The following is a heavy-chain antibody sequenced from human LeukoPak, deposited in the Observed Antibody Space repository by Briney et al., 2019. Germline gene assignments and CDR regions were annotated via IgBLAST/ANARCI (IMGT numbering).Heavy chain of an antibody. Sequence: GGSLRLSCAASGFTFEASAMSWIRQAPGKGLEWVSHISGSANTIYNADSVKGRFTISRDNAKNSLFLQMNSLGAEDTAVYYCARGRDQVWLPTFDYWGQGTLVTVSS. CDR2: ISGSANTI. CDR1: GFTFEASA. CDR3: ARGRDQVWLPTFDY. J-gene: IGHJ4*02. V-gene: IGHV3-11*01. D-gene: IGHD5-12*01.